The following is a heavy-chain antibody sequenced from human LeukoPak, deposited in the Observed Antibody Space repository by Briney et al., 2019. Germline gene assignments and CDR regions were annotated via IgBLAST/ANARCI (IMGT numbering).Heavy chain of an antibody. D-gene: IGHD6-13*01. Sequence: SETLSLTCTVSGDSIRSSDYYWAWIRQSPGKGLEWIGSMYYSGSTYYNPSLKSRVTISVDTSKNQFSLKLTSVTAADTAVYYCARGGAQQLEYWGQGTLVTVSS. CDR2: MYYSGST. V-gene: IGHV4-39*01. J-gene: IGHJ4*02. CDR3: ARGGAQQLEY. CDR1: GDSIRSSDYY.